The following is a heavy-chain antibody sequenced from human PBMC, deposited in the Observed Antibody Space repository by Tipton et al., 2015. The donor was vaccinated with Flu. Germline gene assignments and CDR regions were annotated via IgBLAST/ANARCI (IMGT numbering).Heavy chain of an antibody. CDR3: ARSHRLGSYYPNYYFDY. Sequence: SLRLSCAASGFTFSSYSMNWVRQAPGKGLEWVSYISSSSSTIYYADSVKGRFTISRDNAKNSLYPQMNSLRAEDTAVYYCARSHRLGSYYPNYYFDYWGQGTLVTVSS. CDR2: ISSSSSTI. D-gene: IGHD3-10*01. V-gene: IGHV3-48*04. J-gene: IGHJ4*02. CDR1: GFTFSSYS.